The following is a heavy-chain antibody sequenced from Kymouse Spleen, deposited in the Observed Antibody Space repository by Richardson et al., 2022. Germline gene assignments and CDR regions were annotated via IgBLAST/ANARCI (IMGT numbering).Heavy chain of an antibody. V-gene: IGHV3-30*18. Sequence: QVQLVESGGGVVQPGRSLRLSCAASGFTFSSYGMHWVRQAPGKGLEWVAVISYDGSNKYYADSVKGRFTISRDNSKNTLYLQMNSLRAEDTAVYYCAKGDTAMALYGMDVWGQGTTVTVSS. CDR1: GFTFSSYG. CDR3: AKGDTAMALYGMDV. D-gene: IGHD5-18,IGHD5-18*01. J-gene: IGHJ6*02. CDR2: ISYDGSNK.